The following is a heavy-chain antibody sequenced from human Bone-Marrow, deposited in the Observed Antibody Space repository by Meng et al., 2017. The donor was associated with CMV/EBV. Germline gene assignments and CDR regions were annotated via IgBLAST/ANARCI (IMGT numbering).Heavy chain of an antibody. CDR2: IYYSGST. CDR1: GGSISSYY. V-gene: IGHV4-59*01. D-gene: IGHD1-26*01. Sequence: SETLSLTCTVSGGSISSYYWSWIRQPPGKGLEWIGYIYYSGSTNYNPSLKSRVTISVDTSKNQFSLKLSSVTAADTAVYYCARDQNKWNYGYYYGMDVWGQGTTVTVSS. CDR3: ARDQNKWNYGYYYGMDV. J-gene: IGHJ6*02.